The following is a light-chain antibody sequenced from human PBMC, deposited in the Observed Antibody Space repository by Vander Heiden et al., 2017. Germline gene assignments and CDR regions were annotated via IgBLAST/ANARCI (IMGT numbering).Light chain of an antibody. CDR2: SNN. V-gene: IGLV1-44*01. Sequence: HSVLTQPPSASGTPGPRVTVSCSGSSSNIGSNTVNWYQQLPGTAPKLLVYSNNQRPSGVPDRFSGSKSGTSASLAISGLQSEDEADYYCAAWDDSRNGVVFGGGTKLTVL. CDR1: SSNIGSNT. J-gene: IGLJ2*01. CDR3: AAWDDSRNGVV.